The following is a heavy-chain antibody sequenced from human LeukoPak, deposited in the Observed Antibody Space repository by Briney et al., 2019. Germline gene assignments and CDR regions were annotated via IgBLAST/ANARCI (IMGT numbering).Heavy chain of an antibody. CDR1: GYTFTAYY. D-gene: IGHD6-13*01. J-gene: IGHJ5*02. Sequence: ASVKVSCKASGYTFTAYYMHWVRQAPGQGLEWKGWINPNTGDTNSAESFQGRVTMTRDSSISTVYLELTRLTSDDTAVYYCARDMWQQFDWFDPWGQGTLVTVSS. CDR3: ARDMWQQFDWFDP. CDR2: INPNTGDT. V-gene: IGHV1-2*02.